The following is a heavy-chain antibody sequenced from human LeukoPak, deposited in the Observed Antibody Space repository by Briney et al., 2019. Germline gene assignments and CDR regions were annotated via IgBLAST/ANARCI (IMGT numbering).Heavy chain of an antibody. CDR3: ARVGWNAFDI. CDR2: ISSSSSYI. D-gene: IGHD1-1*01. V-gene: IGHV3-21*01. J-gene: IGHJ3*02. CDR1: GFTFSSYS. Sequence: PGGSLGLSCAASGFTFSSYSMNWVRQAPGKGLEWVSSISSSSSYIYYADSVKGRFTISRDNAKNSLYLQMNSLRAEDTAVYYCARVGWNAFDIWGQGTMVTVSS.